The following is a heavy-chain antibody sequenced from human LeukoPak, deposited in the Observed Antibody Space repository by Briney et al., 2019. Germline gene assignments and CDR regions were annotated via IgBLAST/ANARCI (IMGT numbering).Heavy chain of an antibody. CDR3: ARRGGYNYGYFDY. CDR1: EYSFTNYW. Sequence: ESPLRSCKASEYSFTNYWIGWVLQTPGKGLEWMGFIYTGDSDTTHSPSYQGQVTFSADKSISTAYLQWRSLKASDTAMYYCARRGGYNYGYFDYWGQGTQVTVSS. D-gene: IGHD5-24*01. J-gene: IGHJ4*02. CDR2: IYTGDSDT. V-gene: IGHV5-51*01.